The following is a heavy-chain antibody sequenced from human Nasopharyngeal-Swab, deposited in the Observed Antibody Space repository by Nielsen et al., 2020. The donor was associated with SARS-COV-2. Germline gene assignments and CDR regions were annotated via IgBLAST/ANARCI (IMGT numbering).Heavy chain of an antibody. CDR2: INTNTGNP. J-gene: IGHJ4*02. V-gene: IGHV7-4-1*02. CDR1: GYTFTSYA. Sequence: ASLKVSCKASGYTFTSYAMNWVRQAPGQGLEWMVWINTNTGNPTSAQGFTGRFVFSLDTSVSTAYLQISSLKAEDTAVYYCAKDYSSDSSGPFDYWGQGTLVTVSP. D-gene: IGHD3-22*01. CDR3: AKDYSSDSSGPFDY.